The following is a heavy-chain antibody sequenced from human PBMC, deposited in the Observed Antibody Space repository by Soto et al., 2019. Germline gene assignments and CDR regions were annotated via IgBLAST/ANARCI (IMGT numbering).Heavy chain of an antibody. V-gene: IGHV4-31*03. Sequence: QVQLQESGPGLVKPSQTLSVTCTVSGGSLSSDNFFWSWVRQHPETGLEWVGYIYHTGAAYYYPSLKSRLTISLVTSKSRFSLNLISVTAADTAVYYCAREVISPATSDAFDIWGQGTMVTVSS. CDR1: GGSLSSDNFF. CDR2: IYHTGAA. CDR3: AREVISPATSDAFDI. J-gene: IGHJ3*02. D-gene: IGHD1-26*01.